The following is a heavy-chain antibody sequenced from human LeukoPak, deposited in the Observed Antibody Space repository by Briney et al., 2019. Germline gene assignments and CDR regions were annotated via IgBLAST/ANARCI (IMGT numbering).Heavy chain of an antibody. V-gene: IGHV4-59*08. CDR3: ARHDVTMVRGVAYFDY. D-gene: IGHD3-10*01. J-gene: IGHJ4*02. CDR2: IYYSGST. Sequence: SETLSLTCTASGGSISSYYWSWIRQPPGKGLEWIGYIYYSGSTNYNPSLKSRVTISVDTSKNQFSLKLSSVTAADTAVYYCARHDVTMVRGVAYFDYWGQGTLVTVSS. CDR1: GGSISSYY.